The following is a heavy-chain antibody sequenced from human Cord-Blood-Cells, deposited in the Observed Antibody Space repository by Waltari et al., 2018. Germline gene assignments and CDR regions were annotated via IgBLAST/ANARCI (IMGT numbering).Heavy chain of an antibody. CDR1: GGTFSSYA. CDR2: IIPIFGTA. J-gene: IGHJ4*02. D-gene: IGHD6-13*01. Sequence: QVQRVQSGAEVKKPGSSVKVSCKASGGTFSSYAISWVRQARGQGLEWMGGIIPIFGTANYAQKFQGRVTITADESTSTAYMVLSSLSSEDAAVYYCARMSIAAAGVDEAPVYYFDYWGQGTLVTVSS. CDR3: ARMSIAAAGVDEAPVYYFDY. V-gene: IGHV1-69*01.